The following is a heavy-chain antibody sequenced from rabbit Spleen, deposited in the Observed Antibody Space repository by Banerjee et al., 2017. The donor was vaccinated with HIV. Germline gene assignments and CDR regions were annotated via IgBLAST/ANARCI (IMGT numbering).Heavy chain of an antibody. CDR2: IWGGANGAA. J-gene: IGHJ6*01. Sequence: QEQLEESGGGLVNPQGSLALTRKASGFSFTNRVWMCWVRQAPGKGLEWIACIWGGANGAAYYASWAKGRFTISKTSATAVTLQMTSLTAADTATYFCARGVVGNGNYIHGIALWGPGTLVTVS. CDR3: ARGVVGNGNYIHGIAL. V-gene: IGHV1S45*01. D-gene: IGHD5-1*01. CDR1: GFSFTNRVW.